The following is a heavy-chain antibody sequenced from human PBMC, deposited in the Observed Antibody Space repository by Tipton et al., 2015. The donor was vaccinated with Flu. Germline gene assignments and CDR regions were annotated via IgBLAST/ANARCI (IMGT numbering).Heavy chain of an antibody. J-gene: IGHJ4*02. CDR1: GGSISSSSYY. V-gene: IGHV4-61*05. CDR2: IYYSGST. D-gene: IGHD3-3*01. Sequence: TLSLTCTVSGGSISSSSYYWGWIRQPPGKGLEWIGYIYYSGSTNYNPSLKSRVTISVDTSKNQFSLKLSSVTAADTAVYYCARGGVFGVVTIFDYWGQGTLVTVSS. CDR3: ARGGVFGVVTIFDY.